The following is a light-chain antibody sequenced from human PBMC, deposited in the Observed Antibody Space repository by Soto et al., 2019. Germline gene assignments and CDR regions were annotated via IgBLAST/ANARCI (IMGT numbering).Light chain of an antibody. Sequence: DMQVTQSPSTLSASVGDRVTITCRASQSISGWLAWYQQKPGKAPNLLIYKASTLESGVPSRFSGSGSGTEFTLTISSLQPDDFAIYYCQQYNNYGSWTFGQGTKVEIK. CDR3: QQYNNYGSWT. CDR1: QSISGW. CDR2: KAS. J-gene: IGKJ1*01. V-gene: IGKV1-5*03.